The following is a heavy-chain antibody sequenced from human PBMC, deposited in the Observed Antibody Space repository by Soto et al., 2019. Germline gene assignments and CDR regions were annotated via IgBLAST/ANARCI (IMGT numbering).Heavy chain of an antibody. V-gene: IGHV4-4*02. J-gene: IGHJ5*02. D-gene: IGHD1-26*01. CDR1: GGSISSTNW. CDR2: TYHTGST. CDR3: ATNTYSGITNWCDP. Sequence: QVQLQESGPGLVKPSGTLSLTCAVSGGSISSTNWWSWVRQTPWKGLEWIGETYHTGSTNYNPSLKSRVAISVDKSKNQFSLKLNSVTAADTAVYYCATNTYSGITNWCDPWGRGTLVTVSS.